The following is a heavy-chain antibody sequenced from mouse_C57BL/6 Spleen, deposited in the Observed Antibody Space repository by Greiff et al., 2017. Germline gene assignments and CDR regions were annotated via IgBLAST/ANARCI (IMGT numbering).Heavy chain of an antibody. V-gene: IGHV1-69*01. J-gene: IGHJ2*01. CDR2: FDPSDSYT. CDR1: GYTFTSYW. D-gene: IGHD2-4*01. Sequence: VQLQQPGAELVMPGASVKLSCKASGYTFTSYWMHWVKQRPGQGLEWIGEFDPSDSYTNYNQKFKGKSTLTVDKSSSTAYMQLSSLTSEDSAVYYCARWGTTIYFDYWGQGTTLTVSS. CDR3: ARWGTTIYFDY.